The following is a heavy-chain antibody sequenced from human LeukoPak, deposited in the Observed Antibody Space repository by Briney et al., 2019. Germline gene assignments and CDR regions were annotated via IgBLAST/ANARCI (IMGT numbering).Heavy chain of an antibody. CDR1: GGSISSGSYY. Sequence: SETLSLTCTVSGGSISSGSYYWSWVRQPAGKGLEWIGRIYTSGSTNYNPSLKSRVTISVDTSKNQFSLKLSSVTAADTAVYYCARDRALGDYDAFDIWGQGTMVTVSS. J-gene: IGHJ3*02. CDR2: IYTSGST. CDR3: ARDRALGDYDAFDI. V-gene: IGHV4-61*02. D-gene: IGHD4-17*01.